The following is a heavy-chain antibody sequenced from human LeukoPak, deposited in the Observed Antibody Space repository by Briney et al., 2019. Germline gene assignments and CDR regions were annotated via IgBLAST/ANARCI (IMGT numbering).Heavy chain of an antibody. CDR2: ISADGGST. Sequence: GGSLRLSCVGFGFNFIKYDIHWVRQAPGKGLEYVSSISADGGSTFYADSVKGRFTVSRDNSMNTLYLQMSSLRVEDTAVYYCVKDLIGTYAFDYWGQGTLITVSS. CDR1: GFNFIKYD. CDR3: VKDLIGTYAFDY. J-gene: IGHJ4*02. V-gene: IGHV3-64D*08. D-gene: IGHD1-26*01.